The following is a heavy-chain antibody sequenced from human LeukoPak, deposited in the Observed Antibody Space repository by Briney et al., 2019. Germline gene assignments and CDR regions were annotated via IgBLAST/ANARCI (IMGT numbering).Heavy chain of an antibody. CDR1: GFTFNIYA. CDR3: AKYNQTGDSFDY. J-gene: IGHJ4*02. D-gene: IGHD1-1*01. Sequence: GGSLRLSCVASGFTFNIYAMIWARQAPGKGLEWVSVIGRNGDNIHYANSVKGRFTISRDNSKNTVYLQMNSLIAEDTAVYHCAKYNQTGDSFDYWGQGTLVAVSS. CDR2: IGRNGDNI. V-gene: IGHV3-23*01.